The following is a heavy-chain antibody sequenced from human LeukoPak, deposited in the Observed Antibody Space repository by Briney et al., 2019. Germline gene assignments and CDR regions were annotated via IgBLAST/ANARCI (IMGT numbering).Heavy chain of an antibody. J-gene: IGHJ4*02. Sequence: SETLSLTCTVSGGSISSSSYYWGWIRQPPGKGLEWIGSIYYSGSTYYNPSLKSRVTISVDTSKNQFSLKLSSVTAADTAVYYCARDRSWVTLVYYFDYWGQGTLVTVSS. CDR2: IYYSGST. CDR3: ARDRSWVTLVYYFDY. V-gene: IGHV4-39*07. D-gene: IGHD3-16*01. CDR1: GGSISSSSYY.